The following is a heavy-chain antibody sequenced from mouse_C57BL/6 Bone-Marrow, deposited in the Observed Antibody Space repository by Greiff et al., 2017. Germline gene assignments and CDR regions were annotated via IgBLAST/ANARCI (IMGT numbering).Heavy chain of an antibody. J-gene: IGHJ4*01. CDR2: INPNNGGT. CDR1: GYTFTDYN. V-gene: IGHV1-18*01. D-gene: IGHD1-1*01. CDR3: ARSEAITTVVEYYAMDY. Sequence: EVQLQQSGPELVKPGASVKIPCKASGYTFTDYNMDWVKQSHGKSLEWIGDINPNNGGTIYNQKFKGKATLTVDKSSSTAYMELRSLTSEDTAVYYCARSEAITTVVEYYAMDYWGQGTSVTVSS.